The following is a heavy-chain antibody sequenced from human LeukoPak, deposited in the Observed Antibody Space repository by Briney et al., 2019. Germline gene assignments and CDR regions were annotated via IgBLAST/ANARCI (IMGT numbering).Heavy chain of an antibody. J-gene: IGHJ3*02. CDR3: ASEVDVRDAFDI. Sequence: GASVKVSCKASGYTFTGYYMHWVRQAPGQGLEWMGWINPNSGDTNYAQKFQGRVTMTRDTSINTAYMELSSLRSEDTAVYYCASEVDVRDAFDIWGQGTMVTVSS. CDR1: GYTFTGYY. V-gene: IGHV1-2*02. D-gene: IGHD1-26*01. CDR2: INPNSGDT.